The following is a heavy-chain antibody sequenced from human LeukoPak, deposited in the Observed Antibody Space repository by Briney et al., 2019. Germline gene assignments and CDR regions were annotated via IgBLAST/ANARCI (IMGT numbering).Heavy chain of an antibody. J-gene: IGHJ3*02. CDR1: GGSISSYY. Sequence: SETLSLTCTVSGGSISSYYWSWIRHPAAKGLEWIGRIYTSGSTNYNPSPTRRVTISVDTSKNQFSLELTSVTAADTAVYYCARAKDNSRGNDAFDIWGQGTMVTVSS. CDR3: ARAKDNSRGNDAFDI. D-gene: IGHD4-23*01. CDR2: IYTSGST. V-gene: IGHV4-4*07.